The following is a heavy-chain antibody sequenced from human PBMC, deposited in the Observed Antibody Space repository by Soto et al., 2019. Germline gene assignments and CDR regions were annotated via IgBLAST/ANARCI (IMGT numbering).Heavy chain of an antibody. CDR1: GGTFSSYA. D-gene: IGHD3-22*01. V-gene: IGHV1-69*13. Sequence: GASVKVSCKASGGTFSSYAISWVRQAPGQGLEWMGGIIPIFGTANYAQKFQGRVTITADESTSTAYMELSSLRSEDTAVYYCAILPSYYYDSNAFDIWGQGTMVTVSS. CDR2: IIPIFGTA. J-gene: IGHJ3*02. CDR3: AILPSYYYDSNAFDI.